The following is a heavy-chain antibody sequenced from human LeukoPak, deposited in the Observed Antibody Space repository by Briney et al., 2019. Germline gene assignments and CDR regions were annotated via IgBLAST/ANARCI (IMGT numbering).Heavy chain of an antibody. CDR3: ARETSGQRGAFDI. J-gene: IGHJ3*02. CDR2: IKQDGSEK. D-gene: IGHD6-25*01. CDR1: GFTFSSYW. Sequence: GGSLRLSCAASGFTFSSYWMSWVRQAPGKGLEWVANIKQDGSEKYYVDSVKGRFTISRDNAKNSLYLQMNSLRAEDTAVYYCARETSGQRGAFDIWGQGTMVTVSS. V-gene: IGHV3-7*01.